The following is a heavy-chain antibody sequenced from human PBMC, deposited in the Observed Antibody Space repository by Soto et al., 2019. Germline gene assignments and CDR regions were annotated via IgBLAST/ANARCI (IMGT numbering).Heavy chain of an antibody. D-gene: IGHD3-22*01. CDR2: IIPIFGTA. V-gene: IGHV1-69*06. Sequence: QVQLVQSGAEVKKPGSSVKVSCKASGGTFSSYAISWVRQAPGQGLEWMGGIIPIFGTANYAQKFQGRVTITADKTKNTADMELSSLRSEDTAVYYCARAQGGYYDSSGYYLPNWFDPWGQGTLVTVSS. CDR3: ARAQGGYYDSSGYYLPNWFDP. J-gene: IGHJ5*02. CDR1: GGTFSSYA.